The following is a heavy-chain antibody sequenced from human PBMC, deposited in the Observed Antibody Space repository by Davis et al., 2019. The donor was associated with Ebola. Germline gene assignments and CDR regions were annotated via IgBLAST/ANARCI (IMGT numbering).Heavy chain of an antibody. D-gene: IGHD2-2*01. J-gene: IGHJ6*02. CDR2: INHSGST. Sequence: SDTLSPTFAVHGWSFRGYYWSWIRQLPGKGLEWIGEINHSGSTNYNPSLKSRVTISVDTSKNQFSLKLSSVTAADTAVYYCARRPAIYYYYYGMDVWGQGTTVTVSS. CDR1: GWSFRGYY. V-gene: IGHV4-34*01. CDR3: ARRPAIYYYYYGMDV.